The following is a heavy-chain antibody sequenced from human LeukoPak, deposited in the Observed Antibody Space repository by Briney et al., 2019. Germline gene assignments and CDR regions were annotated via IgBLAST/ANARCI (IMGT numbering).Heavy chain of an antibody. CDR1: GFTLSRYS. Sequence: GGSLRLSCAASGFTLSRYSMNWVRQAPGKGLEWVSYISSSSTHIYYADSVKGRFTISRDNARNSLYLQMNSLRAEDTAIYYCARSEHSSSSFDYWGQGTLVTVSS. D-gene: IGHD6-6*01. CDR2: ISSSSTHI. CDR3: ARSEHSSSSFDY. J-gene: IGHJ4*02. V-gene: IGHV3-21*01.